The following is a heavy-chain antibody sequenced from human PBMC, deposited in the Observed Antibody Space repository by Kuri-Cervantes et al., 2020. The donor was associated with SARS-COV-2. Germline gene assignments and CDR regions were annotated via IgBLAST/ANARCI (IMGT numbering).Heavy chain of an antibody. J-gene: IGHJ6*02. CDR1: GYSISSGYY. D-gene: IGHD3-10*01. Sequence: GSLRLSCAVSGYSISSGYYWGWIRQPPGKGLEWIGSIYHSGSTYYNPSLKSRVTISVDTSKNQFSLKLSSVTAADTAVYYCARGEILWFGESYYYYYGMDVWGQGTTVTVSS. CDR3: ARGEILWFGESYYYYYGMDV. CDR2: IYHSGST. V-gene: IGHV4-38-2*01.